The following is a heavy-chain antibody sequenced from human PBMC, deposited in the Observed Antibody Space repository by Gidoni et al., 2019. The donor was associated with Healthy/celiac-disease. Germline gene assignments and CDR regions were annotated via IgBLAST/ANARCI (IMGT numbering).Heavy chain of an antibody. Sequence: EVQLLESGGGLVQPGGSLRLSCAASGFTFSSYAMSWVRQAPGKGLEWVSAISGSGGSTYYADSVKGRFTISRDNSKNTLYLQMNSLRAEDTAVYYCAKDLSDPTMIVVVTGFDYWGQGTLVTVSS. D-gene: IGHD3-22*01. CDR1: GFTFSSYA. V-gene: IGHV3-23*01. CDR2: ISGSGGST. CDR3: AKDLSDPTMIVVVTGFDY. J-gene: IGHJ4*02.